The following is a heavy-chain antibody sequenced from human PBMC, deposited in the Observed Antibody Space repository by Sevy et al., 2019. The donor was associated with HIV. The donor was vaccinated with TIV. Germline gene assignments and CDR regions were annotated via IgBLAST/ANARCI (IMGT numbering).Heavy chain of an antibody. D-gene: IGHD6-6*01. V-gene: IGHV3-23*01. CDR1: QFAFSDYV. Sequence: GGSLRLSCAASQFAFSDYVMTWVRQAPGKGLEWVASIGGSGGSTYYAESVRGRFTISRDNDKHVVYLQMDTLRVADTALYFCAKARMAARSLNPRLLNFDSWGQGTLVTVSS. J-gene: IGHJ5*01. CDR3: AKARMAARSLNPRLLNFDS. CDR2: IGGSGGST.